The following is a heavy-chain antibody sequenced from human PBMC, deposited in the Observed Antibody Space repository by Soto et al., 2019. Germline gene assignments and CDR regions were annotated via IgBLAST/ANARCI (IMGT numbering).Heavy chain of an antibody. CDR1: GFTFSSYA. Sequence: GGPLRLSCAASGFTFSSYAMSWVRQAPGKGLEWVSLISGSGISTYYADSVKGRFTVSKDNSKNTLYLQMNSLRAEDTAVYYCAKAVSGSIRYFDYWGQGTLVTVSS. V-gene: IGHV3-23*01. D-gene: IGHD1-26*01. CDR2: ISGSGIST. CDR3: AKAVSGSIRYFDY. J-gene: IGHJ4*02.